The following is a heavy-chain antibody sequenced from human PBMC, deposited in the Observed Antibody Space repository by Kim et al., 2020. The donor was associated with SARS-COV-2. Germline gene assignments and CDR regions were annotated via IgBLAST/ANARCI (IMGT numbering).Heavy chain of an antibody. Sequence: GGSLRLSCAASGFTFSNDWMHWVRQAPGKGLVWVSIIYNDGNTNYADSVKGRFTIFSDNAKNTVYLQLNDLRDEDTAAYFCVRDYHGMDVWCQGTTVTVS. J-gene: IGHJ6*02. CDR3: VRDYHGMDV. V-gene: IGHV3-74*01. CDR2: IYNDGNT. CDR1: GFTFSNDW.